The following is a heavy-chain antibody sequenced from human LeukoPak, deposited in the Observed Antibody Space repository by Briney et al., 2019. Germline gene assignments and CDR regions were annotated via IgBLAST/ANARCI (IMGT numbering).Heavy chain of an antibody. V-gene: IGHV4-4*02. D-gene: IGHD3-22*01. CDR3: ARLGTEYHYDSSGPKTEY. J-gene: IGHJ4*02. CDR2: IYHSGST. CDR1: GGSISSSNW. Sequence: SGTLSLTCAVSGGSISSSNWWSWVRQPPGKGLEWIGEIYHSGSTNYNPSLKSRVTISVDTSKNQFSLKLSSVTAADTAGYYCARLGTEYHYDSSGPKTEYWGQGTLVTVSS.